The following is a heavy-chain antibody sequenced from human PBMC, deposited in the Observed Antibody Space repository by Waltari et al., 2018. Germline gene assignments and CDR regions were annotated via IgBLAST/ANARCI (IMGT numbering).Heavy chain of an antibody. CDR2: IYTSGST. CDR1: GGSLSSGSYY. D-gene: IGHD6-13*01. CDR3: AREPLSSSWYRDAFDI. Sequence: QVQLQESGPGLVKPSQTLSLTCTVSGGSLSSGSYYWSWIRQPAGKGLEWIGRIYTSGSTNYNPSLKSRVTISVDTSKNQFSLKLSSVTAADTAVYYCAREPLSSSWYRDAFDIWGQGTMVTVSS. V-gene: IGHV4-61*02. J-gene: IGHJ3*02.